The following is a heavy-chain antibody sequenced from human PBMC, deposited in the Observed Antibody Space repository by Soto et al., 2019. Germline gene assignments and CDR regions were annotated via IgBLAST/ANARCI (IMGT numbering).Heavy chain of an antibody. Sequence: GESLNISCKGSGYSFTSYWIGWVRQMPGKGLEWMGIIYPGDSDTRYSPSFQGQVTISADKSISTAYLQWSSLKASDTAMYYCARTTYYDFWSGYYTQYYFDYWGQGTLVTVS. J-gene: IGHJ4*02. CDR3: ARTTYYDFWSGYYTQYYFDY. CDR1: GYSFTSYW. V-gene: IGHV5-51*01. D-gene: IGHD3-3*01. CDR2: IYPGDSDT.